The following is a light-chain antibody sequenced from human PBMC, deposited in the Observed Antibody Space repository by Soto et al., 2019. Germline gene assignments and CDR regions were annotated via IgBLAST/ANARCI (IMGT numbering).Light chain of an antibody. V-gene: IGKV1-39*01. CDR1: QSISSY. CDR3: QQSYSTPR. J-gene: IGKJ1*01. CDR2: AAS. Sequence: DIQMTQSPSSLSASVGDRVTITCRASQSISSYLNWYQQKPGKAPKLLIYAASSLQSGVPSRFSGSGSGTDFTLTISSLHPEDFATYACQQSYSTPRFGQGTKVEIK.